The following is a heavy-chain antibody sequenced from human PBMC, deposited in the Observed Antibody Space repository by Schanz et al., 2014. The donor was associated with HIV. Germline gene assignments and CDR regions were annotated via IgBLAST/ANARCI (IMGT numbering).Heavy chain of an antibody. Sequence: QVQLVESGGGVVQPGRSLRLSCAASGFTFSSYGMHWVRQAPGKGLEWVAVISYDGSNKKYADSVKGRFTISRDNSKNTLYLQMKSLRPEDTAVYYCAKDRNYYDNRYIGKGNYYYYYGMDVWGQGTTVTVSS. D-gene: IGHD3-22*01. J-gene: IGHJ6*02. CDR1: GFTFSSYG. CDR3: AKDRNYYDNRYIGKGNYYYYYGMDV. V-gene: IGHV3-30*18. CDR2: ISYDGSNK.